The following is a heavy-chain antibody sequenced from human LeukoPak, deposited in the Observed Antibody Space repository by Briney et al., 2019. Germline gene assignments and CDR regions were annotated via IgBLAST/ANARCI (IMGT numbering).Heavy chain of an antibody. CDR2: ISYSGST. CDR1: GGSINNYY. D-gene: IGHD1-26*01. J-gene: IGHJ5*02. V-gene: IGHV4-59*01. CDR3: ARELVGATRWFDP. Sequence: PSETLSLTCTVSGGSINNYYWTWIRQPPGRGLEWIGYISYSGSTNYNPSLKSRVTISVDTSKNQFSLTLSSVTAADTAVYYCARELVGATRWFDPWGQGTLVTVSS.